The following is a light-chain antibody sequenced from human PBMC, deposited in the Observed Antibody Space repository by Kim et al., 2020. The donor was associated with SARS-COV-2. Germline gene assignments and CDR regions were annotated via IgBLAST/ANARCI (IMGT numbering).Light chain of an antibody. CDR2: GAS. CDR1: QSVSSN. CDR3: QQYINWPPWT. V-gene: IGKV3-15*01. Sequence: SPGERATLSCRASQSVSSNLAWYQQKPGQAPRLLIYGASTRATGIPARFSGSGSGTEFTLTISSLQSEDFAVYYCQQYINWPPWTFGQGTKVDIK. J-gene: IGKJ1*01.